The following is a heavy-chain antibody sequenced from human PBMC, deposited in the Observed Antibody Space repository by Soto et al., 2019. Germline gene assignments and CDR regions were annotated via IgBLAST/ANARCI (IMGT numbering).Heavy chain of an antibody. CDR2: ISYSGNT. D-gene: IGHD6-19*01. Sequence: PSETLSLTCTVSGDSIDNYYWNWIRQPPGKGLEWIGYISYSGNTNYNPSLKSRVTISIDTSENQFSLKLTSVTAADRGVYYCASSPLYISGWPFVFWGQGILVTVSS. V-gene: IGHV4-59*01. CDR1: GDSIDNYY. CDR3: ASSPLYISGWPFVF. J-gene: IGHJ4*02.